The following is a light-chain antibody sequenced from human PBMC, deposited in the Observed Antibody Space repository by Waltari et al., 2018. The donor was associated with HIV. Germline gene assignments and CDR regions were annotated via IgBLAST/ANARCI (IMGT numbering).Light chain of an antibody. CDR2: DNN. Sequence: QSVLTPHPSVSAAPGQQVTISCSGSSSTIGKNYVSWYQQLPGTAPKLLIYDNNKRPSGIPDRFSGSKSGTSATLGITGLQTGDEADYYCGTWDSSLSAGGVFGGGTKLTVL. V-gene: IGLV1-51*01. CDR3: GTWDSSLSAGGV. J-gene: IGLJ2*01. CDR1: SSTIGKNY.